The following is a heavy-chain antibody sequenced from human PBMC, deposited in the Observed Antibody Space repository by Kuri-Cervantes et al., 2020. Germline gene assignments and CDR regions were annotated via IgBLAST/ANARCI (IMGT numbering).Heavy chain of an antibody. CDR1: GYSISSGYY. D-gene: IGHD6-19*01. CDR2: IYESGST. CDR3: ARLSRASSGWYSPFDY. J-gene: IGHJ4*02. V-gene: IGHV4-38-2*01. Sequence: SETLSLTCAVSGYSISSGYYWGWIRQPPGKGLEWIGSIYESGSTYYNSSLKSRVNISVDTSKNQFSLKLSSVTAADTAVYYCARLSRASSGWYSPFDYWGQGTLVTVSS.